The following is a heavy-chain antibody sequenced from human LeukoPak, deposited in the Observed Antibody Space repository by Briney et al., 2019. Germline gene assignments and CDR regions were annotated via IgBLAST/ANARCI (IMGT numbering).Heavy chain of an antibody. CDR1: GYTFTSYY. Sequence: GASVKVSCKASGYTFTSYYMHWVRQAPGQGLEWMGIINPSGGSTSYAQKFQGRVTMTRDTSTSTAYMELRSLRSDDTAVYFCARDLQGGGYGDYWGQGTLVTVSS. V-gene: IGHV1-46*01. CDR3: ARDLQGGGYGDY. D-gene: IGHD3-22*01. J-gene: IGHJ4*02. CDR2: INPSGGST.